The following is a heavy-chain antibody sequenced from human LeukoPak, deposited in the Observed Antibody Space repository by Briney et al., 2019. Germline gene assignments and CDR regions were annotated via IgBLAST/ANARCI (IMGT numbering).Heavy chain of an antibody. Sequence: GGSLRLSCAASGFTFSDYWMVWVRQAPGKGLVWVSRILSDGSSTSYADSVKGRFTISRDIAKNTLHLQMNSLRAEDTAVYYCARGGVAGGNDYWGQGTLVTVSS. CDR2: ILSDGSST. CDR3: ARGGVAGGNDY. J-gene: IGHJ4*02. CDR1: GFTFSDYW. V-gene: IGHV3-74*01. D-gene: IGHD3-10*01.